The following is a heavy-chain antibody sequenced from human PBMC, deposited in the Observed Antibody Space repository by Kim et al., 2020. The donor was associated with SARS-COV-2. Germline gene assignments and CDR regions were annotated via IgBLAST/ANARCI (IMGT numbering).Heavy chain of an antibody. Sequence: EHAASVKGSFTISRDDSKSIAYLQMNSLKTEDTAVYYCIRNEFWSGYYPDYWGQGTLVTVSS. D-gene: IGHD3-3*01. J-gene: IGHJ4*02. CDR3: IRNEFWSGYYPDY. V-gene: IGHV3-49*02.